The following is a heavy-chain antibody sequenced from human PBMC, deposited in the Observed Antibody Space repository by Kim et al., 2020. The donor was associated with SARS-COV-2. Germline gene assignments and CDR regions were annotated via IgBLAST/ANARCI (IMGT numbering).Heavy chain of an antibody. J-gene: IGHJ5*02. D-gene: IGHD3-16*02. CDR3: AKSPYDHVGGTYRGNWFDP. Sequence: SETLSLTCTVSGGSVTSGDYYWALIRQPPGKGLEWIGYVDYSGSTNYNPSLKSRVSISVDTSKNQFSLKLNSVTAADTAVYFCAKSPYDHVGGTYRGNWFDPWGQGILVTVSS. CDR1: GGSVTSGDYY. CDR2: VDYSGST. V-gene: IGHV4-61*08.